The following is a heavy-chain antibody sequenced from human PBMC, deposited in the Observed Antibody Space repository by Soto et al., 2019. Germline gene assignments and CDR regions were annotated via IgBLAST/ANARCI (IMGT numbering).Heavy chain of an antibody. J-gene: IGHJ4*02. CDR3: AKEDTSSGSLDY. Sequence: PGGSLRLSXAASGFPLGENAMSWVRQAPGKGLEWVSGISDSGATTYYADSVRGRFTISRDNSKNTLYLQMKSLRAEDSASYYCAKEDTSSGSLDYWGQGALVTVSS. CDR1: GFPLGENA. D-gene: IGHD6-19*01. CDR2: ISDSGATT. V-gene: IGHV3-23*01.